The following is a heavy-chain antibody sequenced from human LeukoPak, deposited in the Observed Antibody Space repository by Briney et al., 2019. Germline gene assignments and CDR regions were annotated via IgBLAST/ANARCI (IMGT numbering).Heavy chain of an antibody. CDR1: GGSISSYY. V-gene: IGHV4-59*01. Sequence: SETLSLTCTVSGGSISSYYWSWIRQPPGKGLEWIGYIYYSGSTNYNPSLKSRVTISVDTSKNQFSLKLSSVTAADTAVYYCARALIYDFWSGYEGYYFDYWGQGTLVTVSS. D-gene: IGHD3-3*01. CDR2: IYYSGST. CDR3: ARALIYDFWSGYEGYYFDY. J-gene: IGHJ4*02.